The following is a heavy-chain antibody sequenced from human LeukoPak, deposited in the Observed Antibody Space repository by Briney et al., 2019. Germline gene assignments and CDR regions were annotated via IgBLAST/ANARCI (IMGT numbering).Heavy chain of an antibody. CDR1: GGTFSSYA. Sequence: ASVKVSCKASGGTFSSYAISWVRQAPGQGLEWMGWISAYNGNTNYAQKLQGRVTMTTDTSTSTAYMELRSLRSDDTAVYYCAKDDLNYYDIDAFDIWGQGTMVTVSS. D-gene: IGHD3-22*01. CDR2: ISAYNGNT. V-gene: IGHV1-18*01. J-gene: IGHJ3*02. CDR3: AKDDLNYYDIDAFDI.